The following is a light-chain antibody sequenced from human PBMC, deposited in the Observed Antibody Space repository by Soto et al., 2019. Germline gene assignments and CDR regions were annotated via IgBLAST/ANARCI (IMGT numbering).Light chain of an antibody. CDR1: QGIGSW. CDR3: QQANSFPPFT. J-gene: IGKJ3*01. CDR2: AAS. V-gene: IGKV1D-12*01. Sequence: DIQMTQSPSSVSASVGDRVTITCRASQGIGSWLAWYQQKPGKAPKLLIYAASSLRSGVPSRFSGSGSGTDFTRTISSLQPEDFATYYCQQANSFPPFTFGPGTKVDIK.